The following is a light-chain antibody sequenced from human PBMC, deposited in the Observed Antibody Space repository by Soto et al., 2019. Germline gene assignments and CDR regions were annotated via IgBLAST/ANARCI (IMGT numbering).Light chain of an antibody. Sequence: EIVMTQSPATLSVSPGERATLSCRASQSVSSNLAWYQQKPGQAPRLLIYGASTRATGIPARFSGSGPGTEFTLPLSSLQSEDFAVYYCQQYNNWPPWTFGQGTKVEIK. CDR3: QQYNNWPPWT. CDR2: GAS. V-gene: IGKV3-15*01. CDR1: QSVSSN. J-gene: IGKJ1*01.